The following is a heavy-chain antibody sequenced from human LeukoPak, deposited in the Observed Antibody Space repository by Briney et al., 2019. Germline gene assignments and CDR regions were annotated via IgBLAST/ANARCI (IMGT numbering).Heavy chain of an antibody. D-gene: IGHD4-17*01. V-gene: IGHV4-31*03. CDR3: ARGQGTVTTH. CDR2: IYYSGNT. Sequence: SQTLSLTCTVSGGSISSGGYYWSWIRQHPGKGLEWIGYIYYSGNTYYNPSLKSRVTMSVDTSKNQFSLKLTSVTAADTAVYYCARGQGTVTTHWGQGTLVTVSS. CDR1: GGSISSGGYY. J-gene: IGHJ4*02.